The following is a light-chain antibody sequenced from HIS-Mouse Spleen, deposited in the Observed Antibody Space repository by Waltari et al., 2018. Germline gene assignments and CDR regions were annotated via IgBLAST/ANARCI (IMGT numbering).Light chain of an antibody. Sequence: SYVLTQPPSVSVAPGKTARITCGGNNIGSKSVHWYQKQPGQAPVLVVYDDSDRPSGIPERLSCSNSGNTATLTISRVEAGDEADYYCQVWDSSSDHVVFGGGTKLTVL. CDR2: DDS. CDR3: QVWDSSSDHVV. CDR1: NIGSKS. J-gene: IGLJ2*01. V-gene: IGLV3-21*03.